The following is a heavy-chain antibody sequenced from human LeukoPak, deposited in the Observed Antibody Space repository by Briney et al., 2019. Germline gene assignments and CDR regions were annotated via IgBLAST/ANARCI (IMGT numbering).Heavy chain of an antibody. CDR2: IYYTGST. CDR3: ARPQGRLWTHFDY. V-gene: IGHV4-39*01. D-gene: IGHD5-18*01. CDR1: GGSISSSSYW. Sequence: SETLSLTCTVSGGSISSSSYWWVWIRQPPGKGLEWIGSIYYTGSTYYNPSLKSRVSISVDTSKNQFSLKLSSVTAADTAVYYCARPQGRLWTHFDYWGQGTLVTVSS. J-gene: IGHJ4*02.